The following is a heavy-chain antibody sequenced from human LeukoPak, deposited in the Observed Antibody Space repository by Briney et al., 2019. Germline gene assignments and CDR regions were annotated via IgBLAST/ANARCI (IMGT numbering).Heavy chain of an antibody. CDR3: ARAKGDLDFWSNYYHYYMDV. V-gene: IGHV3-30*04. D-gene: IGHD3-3*01. CDR2: ISYDGSDK. Sequence: GGSLRLSCAASGFTFSSYAMYWVRQAPGKGLEWVAVISYDGSDKFYADSVKGRFTISRDSSKNTLYLQMNSLRAEDTAVYYCARAKGDLDFWSNYYHYYMDVWGKGTTVTVSS. J-gene: IGHJ6*03. CDR1: GFTFSSYA.